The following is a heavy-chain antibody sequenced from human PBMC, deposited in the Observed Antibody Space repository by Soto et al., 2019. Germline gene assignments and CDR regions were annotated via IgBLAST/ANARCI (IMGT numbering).Heavy chain of an antibody. CDR2: IYYSGST. D-gene: IGHD3-3*01. CDR3: ARHYDFWSGYPYYFDY. J-gene: IGHJ4*02. V-gene: IGHV4-39*01. CDR1: GGSISSSSYY. Sequence: QLQLQESGPGLVKPSETLSLTCTVSGGSISSSSYYWGWIRQPPGKGLEWIGSIYYSGSTYYNPSLKSRVTISVDTSKNPFSLKLSSVTAADTAVYYCARHYDFWSGYPYYFDYWGQGTLVTVSS.